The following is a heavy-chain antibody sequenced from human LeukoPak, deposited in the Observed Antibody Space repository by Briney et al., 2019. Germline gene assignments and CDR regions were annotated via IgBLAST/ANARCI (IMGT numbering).Heavy chain of an antibody. V-gene: IGHV4-39*01. Sequence: SETLSLTCTVSGGSISSSSHYWGWIRQPPGEGLEWIGTIFYTGSTFYNPSLKSRVTISVDRSKNQFSLKLSSVTAADTAVYYCLILTGYYWASDYWSQGTQVTVSS. D-gene: IGHD3-9*01. CDR3: LILTGYYWASDY. CDR2: IFYTGST. J-gene: IGHJ4*02. CDR1: GGSISSSSHY.